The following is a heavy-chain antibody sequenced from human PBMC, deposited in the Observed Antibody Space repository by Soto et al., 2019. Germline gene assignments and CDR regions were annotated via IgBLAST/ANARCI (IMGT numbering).Heavy chain of an antibody. J-gene: IGHJ4*02. CDR2: LSGGRDDT. CDR1: GFTFNNYA. CDR3: AHLTPAYSGKWFGY. V-gene: IGHV3-23*01. Sequence: PGGSLRLSCVASGFTFNNYAMSWVRQAPGKGLGWVSTLSGGRDDTYYADSVRGRFTISRDNSKNTLFLQMNSLRADDTAVYYCAHLTPAYSGKWFGYWGQGTLVTVSS. D-gene: IGHD6-13*01.